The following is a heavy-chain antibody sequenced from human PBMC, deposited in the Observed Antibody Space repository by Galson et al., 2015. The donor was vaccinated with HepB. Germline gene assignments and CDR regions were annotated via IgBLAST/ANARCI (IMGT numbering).Heavy chain of an antibody. CDR3: VRHQLGHGYGSDD. V-gene: IGHV4-39*01. CDR1: GGSVTRTTYY. CDR2: MYYSGST. D-gene: IGHD3-10*01. Sequence: ETLSLTCSVSGGSVTRTTYYCGWIRQPPRKGLEWIGSMYYSGSTYYNPSLKSRVSISIDTSKNQFSLKVRSVTAADTAVYYCVRHQLGHGYGSDDWGQGTLVTVSS. J-gene: IGHJ4*02.